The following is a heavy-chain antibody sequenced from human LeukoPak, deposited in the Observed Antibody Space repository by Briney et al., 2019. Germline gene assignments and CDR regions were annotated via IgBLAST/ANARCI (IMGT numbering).Heavy chain of an antibody. CDR1: GFTFSDYG. V-gene: IGHV3-33*06. CDR2: IWYDGTNK. D-gene: IGHD1-26*01. Sequence: GRSLRLSCAASGFTFSDYGVHWVRQAPGKGLEWVAVIWYDGTNKYYGDSVKGRFTISRDNSKNTLYLQMNSLRAEDTAVYYCAKDRGSYSTTADSWGQGTLVTVSS. J-gene: IGHJ5*01. CDR3: AKDRGSYSTTADS.